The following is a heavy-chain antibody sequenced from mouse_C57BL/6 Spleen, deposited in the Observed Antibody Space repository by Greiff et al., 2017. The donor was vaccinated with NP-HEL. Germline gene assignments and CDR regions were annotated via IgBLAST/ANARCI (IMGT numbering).Heavy chain of an antibody. J-gene: IGHJ2*01. Sequence: VQLQESGPELVKPGASVKISCKASGYAFSSSWMNWVKQRPGKGLELIGRIYPGDGDTNYNGKFKGKATLTADKSSSTAYMQLSSLTSEDSAVYFCARGGGYYLFDYWGQGTTLTVSS. CDR2: IYPGDGDT. V-gene: IGHV1-82*01. D-gene: IGHD2-3*01. CDR1: GYAFSSSW. CDR3: ARGGGYYLFDY.